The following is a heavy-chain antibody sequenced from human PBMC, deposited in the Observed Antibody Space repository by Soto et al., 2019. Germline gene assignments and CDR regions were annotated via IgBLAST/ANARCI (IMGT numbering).Heavy chain of an antibody. CDR2: ISYDGSNK. Sequence: QVQLLESGGGVVQPGRSLRLSCAASGFTFSSYGMHWVRQAPGKGLEWVAVISYDGSNKYYADSVKGRFTISRDNSKNALYLQMNSLRAEDTAVYYCAQDQVRVVVAAAFDYWGQGTLVTVSS. J-gene: IGHJ4*02. D-gene: IGHD2-15*01. V-gene: IGHV3-30*18. CDR3: AQDQVRVVVAAAFDY. CDR1: GFTFSSYG.